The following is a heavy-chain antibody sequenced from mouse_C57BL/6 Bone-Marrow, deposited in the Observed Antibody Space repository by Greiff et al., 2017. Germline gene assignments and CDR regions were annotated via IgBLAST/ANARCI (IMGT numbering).Heavy chain of an antibody. CDR3: ARNYARRGDFDV. V-gene: IGHV8-8*01. Sequence: QVQLKESGPGILQPSQTLSLTCSFSGFSLSTFGLGVGWIRQPSGKGLEWLAHIWWDADKYYNPALKSRLTISKDTSKNQLFLKNANVDTADTATYYCARNYARRGDFDVWGTGTTVTVSS. D-gene: IGHD1-1*01. CDR1: GFSLSTFGLG. CDR2: IWWDADK. J-gene: IGHJ1*03.